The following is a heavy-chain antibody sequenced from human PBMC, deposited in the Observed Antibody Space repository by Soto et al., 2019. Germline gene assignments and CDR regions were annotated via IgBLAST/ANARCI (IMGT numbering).Heavy chain of an antibody. CDR1: GGSVSRGGFP. D-gene: IGHD2-15*01. CDR2: VHSSGGT. V-gene: IGHV4-39*01. Sequence: SETLFLTCSVSGGSVSRGGFPWSLIPPPPGKGLEFIGSVHSSGGTYYSPSLKSRASISIDKSRNQFSLKLTSVNAGDTAVYFCASVVVGATRQTGSDHWGQGTLVTVSS. J-gene: IGHJ4*02. CDR3: ASVVVGATRQTGSDH.